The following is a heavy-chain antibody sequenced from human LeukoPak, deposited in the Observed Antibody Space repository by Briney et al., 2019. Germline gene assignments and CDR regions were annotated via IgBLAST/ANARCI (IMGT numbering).Heavy chain of an antibody. J-gene: IGHJ3*02. CDR1: GFTVSSNY. Sequence: GGSLRLSCAASGFTVSSNYMGWVRQAPGKGLEWVSVIYADDSTRYADSVKGRFTISRDTSKNTLYLQMNSLRAEDTAIYYCARGRGYYYDSSALGAFHIWGQGTMVTVSS. CDR2: IYADDST. D-gene: IGHD3-22*01. V-gene: IGHV3-53*01. CDR3: ARGRGYYYDSSALGAFHI.